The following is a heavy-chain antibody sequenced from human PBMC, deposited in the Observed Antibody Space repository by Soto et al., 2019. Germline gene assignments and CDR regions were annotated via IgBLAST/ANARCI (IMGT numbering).Heavy chain of an antibody. Sequence: PSETLSLTCTVSGGSISSGGYYWSWIRQHPGKGLEWFGYIYYSGSTYYNPSLKSRVTISVDTSKNQFSLKLSSVTAADTAVYYCARLSHPPPGIAARSYDYGMDVWGQGTKVTVSS. CDR2: IYYSGST. J-gene: IGHJ6*02. CDR3: ARLSHPPPGIAARSYDYGMDV. D-gene: IGHD6-13*01. CDR1: GGSISSGGYY. V-gene: IGHV4-31*03.